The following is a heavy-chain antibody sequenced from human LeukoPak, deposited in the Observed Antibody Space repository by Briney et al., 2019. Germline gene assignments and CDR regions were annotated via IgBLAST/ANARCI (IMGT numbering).Heavy chain of an antibody. D-gene: IGHD3-16*01. CDR2: TTSGGGVI. CDR1: GFTFETYH. CDR3: ARKRLANLGDDTSFGGTPFGS. Sequence: PGRSLRLSCVASGFTFETYHMNWVRQAPGKRLEWLSGTTSGGGVIYYADPVKGRFTISRDDATNSVFLQMSGLTVADTAVYYCARKRLANLGDDTSFGGTPFGSWGQGTLVIVSS. J-gene: IGHJ4*02. V-gene: IGHV3-48*03.